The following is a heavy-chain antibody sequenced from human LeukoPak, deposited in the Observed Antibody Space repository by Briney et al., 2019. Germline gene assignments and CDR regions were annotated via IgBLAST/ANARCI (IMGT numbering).Heavy chain of an antibody. CDR3: ARAGGSYGDAFDI. Sequence: PSETLSLTCSVSGGSISSNSYYWDWIRQPPGKGLVWIGSIYYSGSTYYNPSLKSGVTISVDTSKNQFSLKLTSVTAADTAVYYCARAGGSYGDAFDIWGQGTMVTVSS. CDR1: GGSISSNSYY. D-gene: IGHD1-26*01. V-gene: IGHV4-39*07. CDR2: IYYSGST. J-gene: IGHJ3*02.